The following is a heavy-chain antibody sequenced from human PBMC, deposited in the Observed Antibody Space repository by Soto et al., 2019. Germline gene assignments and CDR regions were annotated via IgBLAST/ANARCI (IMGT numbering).Heavy chain of an antibody. CDR1: GFTVSSNY. J-gene: IGHJ4*02. CDR2: IYSGGST. Sequence: GGSLRLSCAASGFTVSSNYMSWVRQAPGKGLEWVSVIYSGGSTYYADSVKGRFTISRDNSKNTLYLQMNSLRAEDTAVYYCAREGSYTVPYCSSTSCYGDYFDFWGQGTLVTVYS. V-gene: IGHV3-66*01. D-gene: IGHD2-2*01. CDR3: AREGSYTVPYCSSTSCYGDYFDF.